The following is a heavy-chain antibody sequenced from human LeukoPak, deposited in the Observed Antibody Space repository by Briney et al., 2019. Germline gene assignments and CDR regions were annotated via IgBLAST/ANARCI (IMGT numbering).Heavy chain of an antibody. CDR3: ARDVYSSSWYFDY. J-gene: IGHJ4*02. D-gene: IGHD6-13*01. CDR2: ISSSGSTI. Sequence: GGSLRLSCAASGFTFSSYEMNWVRQALGKGLEWVSYISSSGSTIYYADSVKGRFTISRDNAKNSLYLQMNSLRAEDTAVYYCARDVYSSSWYFDYWGQGTLVTVSS. V-gene: IGHV3-48*03. CDR1: GFTFSSYE.